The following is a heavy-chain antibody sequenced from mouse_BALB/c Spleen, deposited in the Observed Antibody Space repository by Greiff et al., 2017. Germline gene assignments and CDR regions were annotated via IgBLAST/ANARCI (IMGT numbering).Heavy chain of an antibody. V-gene: IGHV1-7*01. D-gene: IGHD1-1*01. Sequence: VQLKQSGAELAKPGASVKMSCKASGYTFTSYWMHWVKQRPGQGLEWIGYINPSTGYTEYNQKFKDKATLTADKSSSTAYMQLSSLTSEDSAVYYCARGVLRWGFAYWGQGTLVTVSA. CDR3: ARGVLRWGFAY. CDR1: GYTFTSYW. CDR2: INPSTGYT. J-gene: IGHJ3*01.